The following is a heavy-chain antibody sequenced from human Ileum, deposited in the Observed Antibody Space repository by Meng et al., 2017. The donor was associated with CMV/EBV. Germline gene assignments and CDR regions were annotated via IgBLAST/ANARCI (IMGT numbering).Heavy chain of an antibody. J-gene: IGHJ4*02. CDR2: IGGDDFT. CDR1: GFTFRDFA. V-gene: IGHV3-23*01. D-gene: IGHD1-14*01. Sequence: EVQLLESGGDLIQPGGSLRLSCAVSGFTFRDFAMNWVRQAPGKGLEFVARIGGDDFTEYRDSVKGRFTISRDNSNNMMYLQMNSLRVEDTAVYYCAKDISVRSEFENWGQGTLVTVSS. CDR3: AKDISVRSEFEN.